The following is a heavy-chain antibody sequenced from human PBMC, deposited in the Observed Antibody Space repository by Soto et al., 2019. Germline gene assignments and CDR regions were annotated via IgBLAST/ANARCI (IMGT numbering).Heavy chain of an antibody. D-gene: IGHD3-3*01. J-gene: IGHJ6*02. V-gene: IGHV1-18*01. Sequence: ASVKVSWKASGYTFTSYGISWVQQAPGQGLEWMGWISAYNGNTNYAQKLQGRVTMTTDTSTSTAYMELRSLRSDDTAVYYCARASPRYDFWSGYYPNYYYYGMAVWGQGTTVTVSS. CDR2: ISAYNGNT. CDR1: GYTFTSYG. CDR3: ARASPRYDFWSGYYPNYYYYGMAV.